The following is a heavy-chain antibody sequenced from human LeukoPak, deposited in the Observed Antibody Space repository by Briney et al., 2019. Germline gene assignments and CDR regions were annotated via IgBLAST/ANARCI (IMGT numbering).Heavy chain of an antibody. D-gene: IGHD3-3*01. CDR2: ISAYNGNT. Sequence: GASVKVSCKASGYTFTSYGISWVRQAPGQGLEWMGWISAYNGNTNYAQKLQGRVTMTTDTSTSTAYMELRSLRSDDTAVYYCARVDHYDFWSGYYKENWFDPWGQGTLVTVSS. CDR1: GYTFTSYG. J-gene: IGHJ5*02. V-gene: IGHV1-18*01. CDR3: ARVDHYDFWSGYYKENWFDP.